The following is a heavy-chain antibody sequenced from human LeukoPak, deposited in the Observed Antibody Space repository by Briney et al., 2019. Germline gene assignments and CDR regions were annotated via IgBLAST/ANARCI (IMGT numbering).Heavy chain of an antibody. J-gene: IGHJ5*02. D-gene: IGHD3-10*01. V-gene: IGHV3-23*01. CDR1: GFTFSSYA. CDR3: AKDRSWVVRGVIMHNNWFDP. CDR2: ISGSGGST. Sequence: GGSLRLSCAASGFTFSSYAMSWVRQAPGKGLEWVSAISGSGGSTYYADSVKGRSTISRDNSKNTLYLQMNSLRAEDTAVYYCAKDRSWVVRGVIMHNNWFDPWGQGTLVTVSS.